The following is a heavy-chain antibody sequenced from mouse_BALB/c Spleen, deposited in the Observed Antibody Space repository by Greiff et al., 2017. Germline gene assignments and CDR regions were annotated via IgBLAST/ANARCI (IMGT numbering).Heavy chain of an antibody. D-gene: IGHD1-1*01. CDR1: GFSLTSYG. CDR3: ARRGIYYGSSYEAMDY. J-gene: IGHJ4*01. Sequence: VMLVESGPGLVAPSQSLSITCTVPGFSLTSYGVHWVRQPPGKGLEWLGVIWSGGSTDYNAAFISRLSISKDNSKSQVFFKMNSLQANDTAIYYCARRGIYYGSSYEAMDYWGQGTSVTVSS. CDR2: IWSGGST. V-gene: IGHV2-2*02.